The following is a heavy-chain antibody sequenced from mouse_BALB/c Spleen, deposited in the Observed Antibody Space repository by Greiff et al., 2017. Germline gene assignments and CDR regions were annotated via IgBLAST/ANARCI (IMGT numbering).Heavy chain of an antibody. D-gene: IGHD2-1*01. CDR2: ISSGGSYT. Sequence: EVNVVESGGGLVKPGGSLKLSCAASGFTFSSYAMSWVRQTPEKRLEWVATISSGGSYTYYPDSVKGRFTISRDNAKNTLYLQMSSLRSEDTAMYYCARPPYGNYLYFDYWGQGTTLTVSS. J-gene: IGHJ2*01. CDR3: ARPPYGNYLYFDY. V-gene: IGHV5-9-3*01. CDR1: GFTFSSYA.